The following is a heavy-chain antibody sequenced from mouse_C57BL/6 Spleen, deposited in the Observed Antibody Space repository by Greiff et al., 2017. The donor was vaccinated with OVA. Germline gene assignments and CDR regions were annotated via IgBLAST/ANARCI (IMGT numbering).Heavy chain of an antibody. CDR3: ARRSDGLDV. CDR2: IDPSDSET. CDR1: GYTFTSYW. Sequence: VKLQQPGAELVRPGSSVKLSCKASGYTFTSYWMHWVKQRPIQGLEWIGNIDPSDSETHYNQKFKDKATLTVDKSSSTAYMQLSSLTSEDSAVYYCARRSDGLDVWGTGTTVTVSS. V-gene: IGHV1-52*01. D-gene: IGHD1-1*01. J-gene: IGHJ1*03.